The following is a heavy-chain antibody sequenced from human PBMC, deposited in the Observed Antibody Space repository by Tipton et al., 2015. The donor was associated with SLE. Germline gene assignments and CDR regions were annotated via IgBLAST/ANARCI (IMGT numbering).Heavy chain of an antibody. D-gene: IGHD5-24*01. Sequence: QVQLVQSGAEVKKPGSSVKVSCKASGGTFSSYTISWVRQAPGQGLEWMGRIIPILGIANYAQKFQGRVTITADKSTSTAYMELSSLRSEDTAVYYCAREAEMATIRGKFDYWGQGTLVTVSS. CDR1: GGTFSSYT. CDR3: AREAEMATIRGKFDY. V-gene: IGHV1-69*02. CDR2: IIPILGIA. J-gene: IGHJ4*02.